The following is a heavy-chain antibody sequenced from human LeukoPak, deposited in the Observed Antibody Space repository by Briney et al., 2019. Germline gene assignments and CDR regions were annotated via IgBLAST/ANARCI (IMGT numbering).Heavy chain of an antibody. J-gene: IGHJ5*02. CDR3: AREYYDSSGYYVNWFDP. CDR2: IYSGGST. CDR1: GFTVSSNY. V-gene: IGHV3-66*01. D-gene: IGHD3-22*01. Sequence: GESLRLSCAASGFTVSSNYMSWVRQAPGKGLERVSVIYSGGSTYYADSVKGRFTISRDNSKNTLYLQMNSLRAEDTAVYYCAREYYDSSGYYVNWFDPWGQGTLVTVSS.